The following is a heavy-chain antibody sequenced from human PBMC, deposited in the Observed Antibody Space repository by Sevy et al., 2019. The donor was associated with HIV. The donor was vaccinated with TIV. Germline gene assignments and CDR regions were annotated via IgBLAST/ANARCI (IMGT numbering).Heavy chain of an antibody. CDR1: GFTFSDYY. V-gene: IGHV3-11*06. CDR2: ISGLSNYI. Sequence: GGSLRLSCTASGFTFSDYYMSWIRQAPGKGLEWVSYISGLSNYINYADSVKGRFSISSDNVKDSLYLQIDSLRADDTDVDFCARRAVNWDYFEYWGQGTLVTVSS. D-gene: IGHD3-16*01. J-gene: IGHJ4*02. CDR3: ARRAVNWDYFEY.